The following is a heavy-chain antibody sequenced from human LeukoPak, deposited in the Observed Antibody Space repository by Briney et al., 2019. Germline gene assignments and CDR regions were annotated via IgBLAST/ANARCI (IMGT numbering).Heavy chain of an antibody. CDR1: GGSISSYY. CDR3: ARDRQLWYSYYFDY. J-gene: IGHJ4*02. CDR2: IYYSGST. D-gene: IGHD5-18*01. Sequence: SETLSLTCTVSGGSISSYYWSWIRQPPGKGLEWIGSIYYSGSTYYNPSLKSRVTISVDTSKNQFSLKLSSVTAADTAVYYCARDRQLWYSYYFDYWGQGTLVTVSS. V-gene: IGHV4-59*12.